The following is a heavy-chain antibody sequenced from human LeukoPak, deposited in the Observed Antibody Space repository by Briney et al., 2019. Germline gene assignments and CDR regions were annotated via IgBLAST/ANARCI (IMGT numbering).Heavy chain of an antibody. CDR1: GFTLCSYW. V-gene: IGHV3-7*01. J-gene: IGHJ4*02. Sequence: GGSLRLSCAASGFTLCSYWMSWVRQALRKGLEWVGNIKQDGSERYYVDSVKGRFTISRDNAKNSLYLQMNSLRVEDTAVYYCARDFDTDDNWGQGTLVTVSS. CDR2: IKQDGSER. CDR3: ARDFDTDDN.